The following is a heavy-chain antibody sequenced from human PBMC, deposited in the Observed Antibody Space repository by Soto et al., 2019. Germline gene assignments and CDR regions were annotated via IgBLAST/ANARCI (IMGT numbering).Heavy chain of an antibody. CDR1: GFIFENFG. J-gene: IGHJ5*02. V-gene: IGHV3-23*01. CDR3: AKNQGVELVPLATVDWFDP. CDR2: ISGSGFKK. D-gene: IGHD1-26*01. Sequence: GGSRRLSCAASGFIFENFGMSWVRQAPGKGLEWISSISGSGFKKYYADSVKGRFTISRDNSKSTVYLELNNLSAEDTAVYHCAKNQGVELVPLATVDWFDPWGQGSVVTISS.